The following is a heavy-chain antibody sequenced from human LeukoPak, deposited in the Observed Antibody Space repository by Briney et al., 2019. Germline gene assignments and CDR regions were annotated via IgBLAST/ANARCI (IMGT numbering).Heavy chain of an antibody. V-gene: IGHV3-64*01. Sequence: GGSLRLSCAASGFTFSSYAIHWVRQAPGKGLEYVSAISSNGGSTYYANSVKGRFTISRNNSKNTLYLQMGSLRAEDMAVYYCARDRNRGYYYGMDVWGQGTTVTVSS. J-gene: IGHJ6*02. CDR1: GFTFSSYA. D-gene: IGHD1-14*01. CDR3: ARDRNRGYYYGMDV. CDR2: ISSNGGST.